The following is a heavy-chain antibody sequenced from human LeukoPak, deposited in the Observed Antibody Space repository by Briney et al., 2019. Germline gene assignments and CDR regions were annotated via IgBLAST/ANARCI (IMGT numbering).Heavy chain of an antibody. Sequence: AETLSLTCSVSGGSISTYYWSWIRQTPGKGLEWIGYVYDSGTTNYNPSLKGRVTISSDTSKNQFSLNLRSVNAADTAIYYCARHGGSLGYFDYWGQGTLVTMSS. CDR2: VYDSGTT. V-gene: IGHV4-59*08. CDR1: GGSISTYY. D-gene: IGHD1-26*01. CDR3: ARHGGSLGYFDY. J-gene: IGHJ4*02.